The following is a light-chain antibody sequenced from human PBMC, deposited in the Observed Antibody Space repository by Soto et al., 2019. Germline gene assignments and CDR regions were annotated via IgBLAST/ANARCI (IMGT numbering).Light chain of an antibody. CDR2: DDS. J-gene: IGLJ1*01. CDR1: SSNFGAGYD. CDR3: QSYDSSLSGYV. Sequence: QSVLTQPPSVSGAPGQRVTISCTGSSSNFGAGYDVHWYQQLPGTAPKLLIYDDSNRPSGVPDRFSDSKSGTSASLAITGLQAEDEADYYCQSYDSSLSGYVFGTGTKVTVL. V-gene: IGLV1-40*01.